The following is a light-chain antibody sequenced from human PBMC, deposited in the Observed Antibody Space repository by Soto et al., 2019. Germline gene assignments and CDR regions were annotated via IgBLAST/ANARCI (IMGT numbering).Light chain of an antibody. CDR1: QTITTY. V-gene: IGKV1-39*01. CDR3: QQSYSTPRT. CDR2: AAS. J-gene: IGKJ2*01. Sequence: DIQMTQSPSSLFASVGDSVTITCRASQTITTYLNWYRQKPGRAPKLLIYAASNLQSGVPSRFSGSGSGTDFTLTISSLQPEDFATYYCQQSYSTPRTFGQGTKLEI.